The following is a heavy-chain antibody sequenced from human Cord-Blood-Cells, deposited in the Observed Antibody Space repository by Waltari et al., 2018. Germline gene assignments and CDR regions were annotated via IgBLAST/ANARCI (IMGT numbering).Heavy chain of an antibody. V-gene: IGHV3-53*04. CDR2: IYSGGST. D-gene: IGHD6-19*01. Sequence: EVQLVESGGGLVQPGGSLRLSCAASGFTVSSNYMSWVRQAPGKGLEWVSVIYSGGSTYYADSVKGRFTISRNNSKNTLYLQMNSLRAEDTAVYYCASGAVADAFDIWGQGTMVTVSS. CDR3: ASGAVADAFDI. CDR1: GFTVSSNY. J-gene: IGHJ3*02.